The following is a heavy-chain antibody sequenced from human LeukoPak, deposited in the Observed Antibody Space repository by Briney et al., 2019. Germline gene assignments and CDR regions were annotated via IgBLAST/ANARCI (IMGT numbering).Heavy chain of an antibody. Sequence: ASVKVSCKASGGTFSSYAISWVRQAPGQGLEWMGGIIPIFGTANYAQKFQGRVTITADESTSTAYMELSSLRSEDTAVYYCAAFWSLSCGMDVWGQGTTVTVSS. CDR2: IIPIFGTA. D-gene: IGHD3-3*01. V-gene: IGHV1-69*13. J-gene: IGHJ6*02. CDR1: GGTFSSYA. CDR3: AAFWSLSCGMDV.